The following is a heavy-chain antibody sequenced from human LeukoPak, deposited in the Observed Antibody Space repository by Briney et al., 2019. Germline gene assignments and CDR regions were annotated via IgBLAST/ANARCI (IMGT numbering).Heavy chain of an antibody. D-gene: IGHD3-10*01. CDR3: AKYQVWIRGVMNAFDV. J-gene: IGHJ3*01. CDR1: GFTFGSYA. CDR2: ISITVSTGSGTT. Sequence: PGGSLRLSCAASGFTFGSYAMGWVRQAPGKGLEFASSISITVSTGSGTTYYADSVKGRLTISRDNSKNTVYLQMNSLRAEDTAVYYCAKYQVWIRGVMNAFDVWGQGTMVIVSA. V-gene: IGHV3-23*01.